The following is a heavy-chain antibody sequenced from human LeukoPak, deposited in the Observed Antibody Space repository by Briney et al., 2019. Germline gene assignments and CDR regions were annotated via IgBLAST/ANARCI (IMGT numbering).Heavy chain of an antibody. J-gene: IGHJ4*02. CDR2: ISADSATT. V-gene: IGHV3-23*01. Sequence: PGGSLRLSCVASGFTFSSCAMSWVRQAPGKGLEWVSVISADSATTFYADSVKGRFTISRDNAKNTVFLQMSSLRAEDTALYYCARKSASGNYPPDYWGQGTLVTVSS. CDR3: ARKSASGNYPPDY. D-gene: IGHD3-10*01. CDR1: GFTFSSCA.